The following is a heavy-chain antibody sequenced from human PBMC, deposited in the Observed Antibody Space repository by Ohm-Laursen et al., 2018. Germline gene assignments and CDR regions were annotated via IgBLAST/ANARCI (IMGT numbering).Heavy chain of an antibody. Sequence: SLRLSCAAPGFTFSSYAMSWVRQAPGKGLEWVSSISDTGGSTYYADSVKGRFTISRDNSKTTLYVQMNSLRAEDAAVYFCAASVAGAVTYFDYWGQGTLVTVSS. V-gene: IGHV3-23*01. CDR3: AASVAGAVTYFDY. J-gene: IGHJ4*02. CDR1: GFTFSSYA. CDR2: ISDTGGST. D-gene: IGHD1-26*01.